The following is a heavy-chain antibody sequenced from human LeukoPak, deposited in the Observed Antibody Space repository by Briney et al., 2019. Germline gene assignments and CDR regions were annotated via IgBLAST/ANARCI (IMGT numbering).Heavy chain of an antibody. V-gene: IGHV1-46*01. D-gene: IGHD3/OR15-3a*01. CDR3: ARWGDSGLALIYYDGMDV. CDR2: INPRGGST. J-gene: IGHJ6*02. Sequence: GSSVKVSCNASGYTFSRNYMHWVRQAPVHGHELMGIINPRGGSTSYAQKFQGRVNMIRDTSTRIVYMELSSLRSEEAAVYYCARWGDSGLALIYYDGMDVWGQGTTVTVSS. CDR1: GYTFSRNY.